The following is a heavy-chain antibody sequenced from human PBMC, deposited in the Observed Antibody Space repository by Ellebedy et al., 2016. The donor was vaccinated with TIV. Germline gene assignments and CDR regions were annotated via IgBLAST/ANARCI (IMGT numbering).Heavy chain of an antibody. V-gene: IGHV2-70*11. D-gene: IGHD5-18*01. CDR3: AREDGEYSYGLDS. CDR1: GFSLSTSGMC. CDR2: IDWDEDT. Sequence: SGPTLVKPTETLTLTCTFSGFSLSTSGMCINWIRQSPGKALEWLARIDWDEDTYYSTSLQTRLTISKDRSRNQVVLTITDMDPADSAMYFCAREDGEYSYGLDSWGQGILVTVS. J-gene: IGHJ4*02.